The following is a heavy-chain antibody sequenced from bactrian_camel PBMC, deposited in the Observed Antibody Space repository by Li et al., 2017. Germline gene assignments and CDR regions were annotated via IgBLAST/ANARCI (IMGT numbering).Heavy chain of an antibody. Sequence: QVQLVESGGGSVQAGGSLRLSCSTSESTYTRFCMGWFRQGVEKEREGVATIDYDGKTGYLDSVKGRFTISQDNPKSTVVLQMNSLKPEDTAMYYCASAHRSVCSTGTWQTVAAFGYWGQGTQVTVS. CDR3: ASAHRSVCSTGTWQTVAAFGY. D-gene: IGHD6*01. CDR1: ESTYTRFC. J-gene: IGHJ6*01. CDR2: IDYDGKT. V-gene: IGHV3S9*01.